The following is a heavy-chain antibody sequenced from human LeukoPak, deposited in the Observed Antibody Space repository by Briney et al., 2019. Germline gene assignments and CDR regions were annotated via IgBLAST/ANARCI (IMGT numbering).Heavy chain of an antibody. CDR2: IKQDGSEK. CDR3: ARSYSSSPGEYSLDY. V-gene: IGHV3-7*01. J-gene: IGHJ4*02. CDR1: GFSFSTYW. D-gene: IGHD6-6*01. Sequence: PGGSLRLSCAGSGFSFSTYWITWVRQAPGKGLEWVANIKQDGSEKYYVDSVKGRFTISRDNSKNTLYLQMNSLRAEDTAVYYCARSYSSSPGEYSLDYWAREPWSPSPQ.